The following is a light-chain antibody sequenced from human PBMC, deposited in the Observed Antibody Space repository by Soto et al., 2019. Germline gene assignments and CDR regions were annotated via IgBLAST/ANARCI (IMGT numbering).Light chain of an antibody. J-gene: IGLJ2*01. CDR1: SSDVGGYNY. V-gene: IGLV2-8*01. CDR3: SSYAGSNNLV. CDR2: EVT. Sequence: QSVLTQPPSASASPGQSVTISCTGTSSDVGGYNYVSWYQQHPGKAPKLMIFEVTKRPSGVPDRFSGSKSGSTASLTVSGLQAEDEADYYCSSYAGSNNLVFGGGTKLTVL.